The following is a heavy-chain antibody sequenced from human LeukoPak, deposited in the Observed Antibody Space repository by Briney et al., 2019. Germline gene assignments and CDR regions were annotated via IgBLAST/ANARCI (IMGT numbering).Heavy chain of an antibody. CDR1: GYTFTAYY. Sequence: ASVKVSCKASGYTFTAYYMHWGRQAPGQGLEWMGWIKCDSGGTEYSRNYRGRVTMTRDTSISTAYMELTRLTSDDTAVYCCVGSNWAAGAAFDSWGQGTQVTVSS. J-gene: IGHJ4*02. V-gene: IGHV1-2*02. D-gene: IGHD6-13*01. CDR2: IKCDSGGT. CDR3: VGSNWAAGAAFDS.